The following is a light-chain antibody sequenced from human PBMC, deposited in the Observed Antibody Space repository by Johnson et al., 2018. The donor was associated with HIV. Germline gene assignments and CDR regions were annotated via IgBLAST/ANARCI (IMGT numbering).Light chain of an antibody. Sequence: QPVLTQPPSVSATPGQKVSISCSGSSSNIGNNYVSWYRQLPGTAPKVLIYENNKRPSGIPDRFSGSKSDTSATLAITGLQNGDEAEYYCGTWETGLSAYVFGTGTKVTVL. V-gene: IGLV1-51*02. J-gene: IGLJ1*01. CDR2: ENN. CDR1: SSNIGNNY. CDR3: GTWETGLSAYV.